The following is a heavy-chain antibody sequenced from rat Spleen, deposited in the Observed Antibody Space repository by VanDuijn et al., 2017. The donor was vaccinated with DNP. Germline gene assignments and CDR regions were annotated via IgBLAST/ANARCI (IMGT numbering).Heavy chain of an antibody. CDR2: IIYDGSRT. D-gene: IGHD5-1*01. V-gene: IGHV5S10*01. CDR3: AKDRLGGYAMDA. CDR1: GFTFSDYN. J-gene: IGHJ4*01. Sequence: EVQLVESGGGLVQPGRSLKLSCAASGFTFSDYNMAWVRQAPKKGLEWVATIIYDGSRTYYRDSVKGRFTISRDNAENTLYLQMNSLRSEDTATYYCAKDRLGGYAMDAWGQGTSVTVSS.